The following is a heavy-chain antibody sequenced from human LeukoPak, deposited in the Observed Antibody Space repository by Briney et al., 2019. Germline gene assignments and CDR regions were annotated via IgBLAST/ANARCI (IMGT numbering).Heavy chain of an antibody. D-gene: IGHD3-22*01. CDR2: ISSSSSYI. J-gene: IGHJ4*02. V-gene: IGHV3-21*01. CDR3: ARSLITMIVVDY. CDR1: GFTFSSYS. Sequence: GXSLRXSCAASGFTFSSYSMNWVRQAPGKGLEWVSSISSSSSYIYYADSVKGRFTISRDNAKNSLYRQMNSLRAEDTAVYYCARSLITMIVVDYWGQGTLVTVSS.